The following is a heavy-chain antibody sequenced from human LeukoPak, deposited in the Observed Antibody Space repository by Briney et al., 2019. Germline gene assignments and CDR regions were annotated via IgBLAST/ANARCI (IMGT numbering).Heavy chain of an antibody. CDR1: GDSISSNSYY. J-gene: IGHJ4*02. CDR2: IYYSGST. Sequence: SETLSLTCTVSGDSISSNSYYWGWMRQSPGKGLEWIGSIYYSGSTYYNPSLKSRVTISADTSKNQFSLNLSSVTATDTAVYYCARQPPVAAAGNFVDSWGQGTLVTVSS. D-gene: IGHD6-13*01. CDR3: ARQPPVAAAGNFVDS. V-gene: IGHV4-39*01.